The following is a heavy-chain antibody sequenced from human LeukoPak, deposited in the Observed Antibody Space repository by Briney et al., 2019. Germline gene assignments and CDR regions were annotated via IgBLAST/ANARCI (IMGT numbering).Heavy chain of an antibody. D-gene: IGHD3-10*01. J-gene: IGHJ6*02. CDR2: IYSGGST. CDR1: GFTVSSNY. CDR3: AILGELSYYGMDV. V-gene: IGHV3-66*01. Sequence: PGGPLRLSCAASGFTVSSNYMSWVRQAPGKGLEWVSVIYSGGSTYYADSVKGRFTISRDNSENTLYLQMNSLRAEDTAVYYCAILGELSYYGMDVWGQGTTVTVSS.